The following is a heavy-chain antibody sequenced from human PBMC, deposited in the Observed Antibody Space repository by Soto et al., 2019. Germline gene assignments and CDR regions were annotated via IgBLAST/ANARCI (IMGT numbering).Heavy chain of an antibody. CDR2: SSASGRIR. CDR3: AKDGNWLDVYFDV. CDR1: GIEFSTYA. D-gene: IGHD6-19*01. Sequence: EVQLLESGGALVQPGGPLRLSCVASGIEFSTYAMSCVRQAPGKGLEWVSISSASGRIRYHAESVKGRFTISRDNSKNNLYLHMTNLRAEDTAVYYCAKDGNWLDVYFDVWGQGTPVTVSS. V-gene: IGHV3-23*01. J-gene: IGHJ4*02.